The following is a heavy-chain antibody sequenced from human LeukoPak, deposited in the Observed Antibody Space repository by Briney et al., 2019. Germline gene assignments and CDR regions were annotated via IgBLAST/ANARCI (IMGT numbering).Heavy chain of an antibody. CDR1: GGSFSGYY. CDR2: INHSGST. J-gene: IGHJ6*02. Sequence: SETLSLTCAVYGGSFSGYYWSWLRQPPGKGLEWIGEINHSGSTNYNPSLKSRVTISVDTSKNQFSLKLSSVIAADTAVYYCRHSSNYYGMDVWGQGTTVTVSS. D-gene: IGHD5-18*01. CDR3: RHSSNYYGMDV. V-gene: IGHV4-34*01.